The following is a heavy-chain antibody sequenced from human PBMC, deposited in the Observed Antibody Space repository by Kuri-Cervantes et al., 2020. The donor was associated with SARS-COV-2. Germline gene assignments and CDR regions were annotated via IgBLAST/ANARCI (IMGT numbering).Heavy chain of an antibody. CDR3: ARRVPPWYDFWSGYYGMDV. J-gene: IGHJ6*02. V-gene: IGHV4-39*01. CDR2: IYESGDT. D-gene: IGHD3-3*01. CDR1: GASISSSTYY. Sequence: GSLRLSCTVSGASISSSTYYWGWIRQSPGKGLEWLGSIYESGDTYYSSSLKSRLSLSVDTSKNQFSLKLTSVTAADAAVYYCARRVPPWYDFWSGYYGMDVWGQGTTVTVSS.